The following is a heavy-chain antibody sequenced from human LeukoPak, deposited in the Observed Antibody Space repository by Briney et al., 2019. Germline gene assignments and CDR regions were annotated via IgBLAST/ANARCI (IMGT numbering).Heavy chain of an antibody. V-gene: IGHV4-61*02. CDR1: GGSISSGSHY. D-gene: IGHD3-22*01. CDR2: IYTSGST. J-gene: IGHJ6*03. Sequence: SQTLSLTCTVSGGSISSGSHYWSWIRQPAGKGLEWIGRIYTSGSTNYNPSLKSRVTISVDTSKNQFSLKLSSVTAADTAVYYCARSSGWSYYYYYYMDVWGKGTTVTVSS. CDR3: ARSSGWSYYYYYYMDV.